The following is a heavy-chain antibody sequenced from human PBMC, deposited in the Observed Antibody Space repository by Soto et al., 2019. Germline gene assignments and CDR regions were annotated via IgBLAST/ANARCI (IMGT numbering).Heavy chain of an antibody. J-gene: IGHJ6*02. D-gene: IGHD4-4*01. V-gene: IGHV3-11*01. Sequence: QVQLVESGGTLVKPGGSLRLSCAASGFTFSDYYMSWIRQAPGKGLEWLAYISTRGTYIYYADSLKGRFTISGDDAKNCLYLQMNSLTAEDKAVYFCARDYIQLHFQYGLDLWGQGTTVTVTS. CDR3: ARDYIQLHFQYGLDL. CDR2: ISTRGTYI. CDR1: GFTFSDYY.